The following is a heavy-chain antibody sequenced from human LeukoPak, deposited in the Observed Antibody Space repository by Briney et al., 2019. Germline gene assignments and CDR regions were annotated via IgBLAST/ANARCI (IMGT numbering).Heavy chain of an antibody. J-gene: IGHJ6*02. D-gene: IGHD4-17*01. Sequence: SETLSLTCTVSGGSISSGDYYWSWIRQPPGKGLEWIGYIYYSGSTYYNPSLKSRDTISVDTSKNQFSLKLSSVTAADTAVYYCARDPGDLDYGDYYYYYGMDVWGQGTTVTVSS. V-gene: IGHV4-30-4*01. CDR2: IYYSGST. CDR3: ARDPGDLDYGDYYYYYGMDV. CDR1: GGSISSGDYY.